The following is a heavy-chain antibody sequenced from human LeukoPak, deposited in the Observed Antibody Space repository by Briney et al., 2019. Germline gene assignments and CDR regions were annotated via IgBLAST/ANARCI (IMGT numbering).Heavy chain of an antibody. CDR2: ISYDGSNK. V-gene: IGHV3-30*04. CDR3: ARVECGGDCYEIGSYPIDY. J-gene: IGHJ4*02. Sequence: PGRSLRLSCAASGFTFSSYAMHWVRQAPGKGLEWVAVISYDGSNKYYADSVKGRFTISRDNSKNTLYLQMNSLRAEDTAVYYCARVECGGDCYEIGSYPIDYWGQGTLVTVSS. CDR1: GFTFSSYA. D-gene: IGHD2-21*02.